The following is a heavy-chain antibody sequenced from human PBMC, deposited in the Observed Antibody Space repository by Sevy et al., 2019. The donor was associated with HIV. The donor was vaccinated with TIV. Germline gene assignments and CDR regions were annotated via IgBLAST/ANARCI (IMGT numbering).Heavy chain of an antibody. CDR2: IREDGSDK. Sequence: GGSLRLSCTASGFTFSAYWMTWVRQAPGKGREGVARIREDGSDKKEVDSMRGRLTISRDNAKNSLYLQMNSLRAEDTALYYCARLSCGGGSCYSAFDYWGQGTLVTVSS. J-gene: IGHJ4*02. CDR1: GFTFSAYW. D-gene: IGHD2-15*01. CDR3: ARLSCGGGSCYSAFDY. V-gene: IGHV3-7*01.